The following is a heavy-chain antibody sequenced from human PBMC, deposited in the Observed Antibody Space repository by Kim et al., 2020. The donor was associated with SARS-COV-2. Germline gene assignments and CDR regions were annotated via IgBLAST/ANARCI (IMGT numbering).Heavy chain of an antibody. CDR3: ARGPRSSWYVDY. V-gene: IGHV1-2*02. J-gene: IGHJ4*02. Sequence: NYAQKFQGRVTMTRDTAISTAYMGLSRLRSDDTAVYYCARGPRSSWYVDYWGQGTLVTVSS. D-gene: IGHD6-13*01.